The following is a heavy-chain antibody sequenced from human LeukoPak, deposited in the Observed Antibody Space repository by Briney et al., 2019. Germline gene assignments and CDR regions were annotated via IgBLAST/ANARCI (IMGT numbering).Heavy chain of an antibody. J-gene: IGHJ4*02. V-gene: IGHV3-23*01. CDR3: ARAAMVRGVDYFDL. D-gene: IGHD3-10*01. CDR1: GFTFRSYS. CDR2: ISGGGDTT. Sequence: GGSLRLSCAASGFTFRSYSMAWVRQAPGKGLEWVSVISGGGDTTYYADSVEGRFTISRDNSKNALYLQMNSLRAEDTAVYYCARAAMVRGVDYFDLWGQGTLVTVSS.